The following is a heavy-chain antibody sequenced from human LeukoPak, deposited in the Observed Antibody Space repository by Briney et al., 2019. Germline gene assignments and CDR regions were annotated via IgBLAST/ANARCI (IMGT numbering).Heavy chain of an antibody. CDR2: IYPDESNI. Sequence: GESLRISCKGSGYSFATYWIAWVRQMPGKGLEWMGIIYPDESNIRYSPSFQGQVTISADKSISTAYLQWSSLKASDTAIYYCARPPSRGYSSSFEYWGQGTLVTVSS. J-gene: IGHJ4*02. V-gene: IGHV5-51*01. D-gene: IGHD2-2*03. CDR1: GYSFATYW. CDR3: ARPPSRGYSSSFEY.